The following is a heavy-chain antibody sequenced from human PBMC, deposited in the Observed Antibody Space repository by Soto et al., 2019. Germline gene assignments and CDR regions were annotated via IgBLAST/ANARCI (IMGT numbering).Heavy chain of an antibody. CDR2: IYYSGST. J-gene: IGHJ4*02. CDR3: ARQGSGIAARFGYYFDY. D-gene: IGHD6-6*01. Sequence: SETLSLTCTVSGGSISSSSYYWGWIRQPPGKGLEWIGSIYYSGSTYYNPSLKSRVTISVDTSKNQFSLKLSSVTAADTAVYYCARQGSGIAARFGYYFDYWGQGTLVTVS. V-gene: IGHV4-39*01. CDR1: GGSISSSSYY.